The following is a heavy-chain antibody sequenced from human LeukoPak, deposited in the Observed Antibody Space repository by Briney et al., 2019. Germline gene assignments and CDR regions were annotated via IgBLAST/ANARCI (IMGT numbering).Heavy chain of an antibody. CDR1: GFTLSSYW. J-gene: IGHJ4*02. Sequence: GGSLRLSCAASGFTLSSYWMSWVRQAPGKGLEWVANIKQDGSEKYYVDSVKGRFTISRDNAKNSLYLQMNSLRAEDTAVYYCARDHYSSSSADYWGQGTLVTVSS. V-gene: IGHV3-7*05. CDR2: IKQDGSEK. CDR3: ARDHYSSSSADY. D-gene: IGHD6-6*01.